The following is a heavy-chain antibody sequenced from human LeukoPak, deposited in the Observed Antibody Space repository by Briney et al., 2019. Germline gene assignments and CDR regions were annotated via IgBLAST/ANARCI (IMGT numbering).Heavy chain of an antibody. CDR2: ISSSSSTI. CDR3: AKVISGSYSALDY. V-gene: IGHV3-48*01. Sequence: GGSLRLTCAASGFTFSNHTMNWVRQAPGKGLEWVSYISSSSSTIYYADSVKGRFTISRDNSKNTLYLQMNSLRAEDTAVYYCAKVISGSYSALDYWGQGTLVTVSS. J-gene: IGHJ4*02. CDR1: GFTFSNHT. D-gene: IGHD1-26*01.